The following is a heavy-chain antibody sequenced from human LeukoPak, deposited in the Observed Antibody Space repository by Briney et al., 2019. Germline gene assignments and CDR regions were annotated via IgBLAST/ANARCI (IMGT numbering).Heavy chain of an antibody. V-gene: IGHV3-7*01. J-gene: IGHJ4*02. Sequence: PGGSLRLSCAASGFTFSSYWMSWVRQAPGKGLEWVANIKQDGSEKYYVDSVKGRFTISRDSAKNSLYLQMNSLRAEDTAVYYCAREDYYDSSGPFYWGQGTLVTVSS. CDR3: AREDYYDSSGPFY. CDR1: GFTFSSYW. CDR2: IKQDGSEK. D-gene: IGHD3-22*01.